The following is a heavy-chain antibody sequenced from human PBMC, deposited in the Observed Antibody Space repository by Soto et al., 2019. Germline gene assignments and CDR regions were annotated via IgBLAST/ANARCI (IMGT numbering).Heavy chain of an antibody. J-gene: IGHJ4*02. CDR3: ARSEPDGRGRYYFDF. CDR2: ISGGGGAT. V-gene: IGHV3-23*01. D-gene: IGHD1-26*01. Sequence: EVPLLASGGGLVQPAGSLSLSCAASGFTFSRNARSWVRQPPGKGLERVSGISGGGGATYYPDSVKGRFTISRDNSKTPLYLQMTSLRAEGTAIYYCARSEPDGRGRYYFDFWGQGALVTVAA. CDR1: GFTFSRNA.